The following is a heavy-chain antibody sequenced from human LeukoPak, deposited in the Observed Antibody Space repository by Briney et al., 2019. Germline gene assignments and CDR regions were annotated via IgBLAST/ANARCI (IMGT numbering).Heavy chain of an antibody. CDR3: SRTKRAYYYDSSGYYYAEYFQH. V-gene: IGHV4-30-4*01. CDR1: GASISSGDYH. CDR2: IHDSGST. J-gene: IGHJ1*01. D-gene: IGHD3-22*01. Sequence: SETLSLTCTVSGASISSGDYHWNWIRQPPGKGLEWIGFIHDSGSTYYNPSLKSRVSISRDMSKNQFSLKLSSVTAADTAVYYCSRTKRAYYYDSSGYYYAEYFQHWGQGTLITVSS.